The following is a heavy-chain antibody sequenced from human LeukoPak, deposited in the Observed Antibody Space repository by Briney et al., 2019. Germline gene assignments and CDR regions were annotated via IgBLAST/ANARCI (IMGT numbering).Heavy chain of an antibody. Sequence: VRTGGSLRLSCAASGFTFSSYWMHWVRQAPGKGLVWVSRINSDGRSTSFADSVKGRFTISRDNAKNTLYLQMNSLRTEDTAVYCCARDQLYCTGGICYFDYWGQGTLVTVSS. CDR1: GFTFSSYW. J-gene: IGHJ4*02. CDR3: ARDQLYCTGGICYFDY. CDR2: INSDGRST. D-gene: IGHD2-8*02. V-gene: IGHV3-74*01.